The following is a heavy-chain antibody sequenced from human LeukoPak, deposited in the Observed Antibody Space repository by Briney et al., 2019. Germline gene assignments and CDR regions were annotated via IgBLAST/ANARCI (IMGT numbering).Heavy chain of an antibody. Sequence: SETLSLTCAVYGGSFSGYYWGWIRQPPGRGLEWIGSTCHSGSTYYNPFLKSRVTISVDTSKNRFSLNLSSVTAADTAVYYCARDRAFEGSTAPNWFDPWGQGILVTVSP. CDR2: TCHSGST. CDR1: GGSFSGYY. D-gene: IGHD3-10*01. CDR3: ARDRAFEGSTAPNWFDP. J-gene: IGHJ5*02. V-gene: IGHV4-34*01.